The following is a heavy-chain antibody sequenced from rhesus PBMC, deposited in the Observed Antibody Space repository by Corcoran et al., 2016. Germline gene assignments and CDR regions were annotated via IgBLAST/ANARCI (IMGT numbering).Heavy chain of an antibody. Sequence: EVQLVESGGGLAKPGGSLRLSCAASGFTFSSYWMNWVRQAPGKGLEWVSANNRWGGSQYYADSVKGRFTISRDNSKNTLSLQMNSLRAEDTAVYYCAKSVRGYWIDYWGQGVLVTVSS. CDR2: NNRWGGSQ. J-gene: IGHJ4*01. CDR3: AKSVRGYWIDY. CDR1: GFTFSSYW. V-gene: IGHV3S25*01. D-gene: IGHD5-42*01.